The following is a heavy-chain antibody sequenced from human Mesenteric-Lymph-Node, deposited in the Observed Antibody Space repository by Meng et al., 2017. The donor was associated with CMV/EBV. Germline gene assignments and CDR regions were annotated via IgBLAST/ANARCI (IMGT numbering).Heavy chain of an antibody. D-gene: IGHD6-13*01. CDR3: ARDLAIAAAGTGFDY. CDR1: GYIFSTYA. CDR2: TSPYNGDT. Sequence: SGYIFSTYAIHWVRQAPGQGLEWMGWTSPYNGDTNYAQKFQDRVTMTTDTSTSTAYMELRSLRSDDTAVYYCARDLAIAAAGTGFDYWGQGTLVTVSS. J-gene: IGHJ4*02. V-gene: IGHV1-18*01.